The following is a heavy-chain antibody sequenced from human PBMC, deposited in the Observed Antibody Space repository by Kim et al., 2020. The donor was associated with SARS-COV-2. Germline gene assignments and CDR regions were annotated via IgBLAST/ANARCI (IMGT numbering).Heavy chain of an antibody. CDR2: ISSSSSYI. CDR1: GFTFSSYS. Sequence: GGSLRLSCAASGFTFSSYSMNWVRQAPGKGLEWVSSISSSSSYIYYADSVKGRFTISRDNAKNSLYLQMNSLRAEDTAVYYCASQDTAMDSKNHYFDYWGQGTLVTVSS. CDR3: ASQDTAMDSKNHYFDY. D-gene: IGHD5-18*01. V-gene: IGHV3-21*01. J-gene: IGHJ4*02.